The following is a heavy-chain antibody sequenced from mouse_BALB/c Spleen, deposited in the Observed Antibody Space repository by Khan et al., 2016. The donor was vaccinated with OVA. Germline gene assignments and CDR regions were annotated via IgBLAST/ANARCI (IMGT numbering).Heavy chain of an antibody. V-gene: IGHV5-6*01. CDR3: AGHLTGSFAY. CDR1: GFTFSAYG. J-gene: IGHJ3*01. D-gene: IGHD4-1*01. CDR2: INSDGYYT. Sequence: EVELVESGGDLVKPGGSLRLSCAASGFTFSAYGMSWVRQTPDKRLEWVATINSDGYYTYSPDTVKGRFTISRNNAENTLYLQMSSLKSEDTDIYYCAGHLTGSFAYWGEGTLVTVSA.